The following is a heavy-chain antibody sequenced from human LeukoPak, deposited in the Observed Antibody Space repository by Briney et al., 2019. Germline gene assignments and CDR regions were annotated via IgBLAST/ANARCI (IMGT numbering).Heavy chain of an antibody. D-gene: IGHD3-9*01. CDR2: ISGSGAST. CDR1: GFTLSSHA. CDR3: ARSLRYFDY. Sequence: GGSLRLSCAASGFTLSSHAMSWVRQAPGKGLEWVSAISGSGASTYYADSVKGRFTISRDNSKNTLYLQMNSLRAEDTAVYYCARSLRYFDYWGQGTLVTVSS. V-gene: IGHV3-23*01. J-gene: IGHJ4*02.